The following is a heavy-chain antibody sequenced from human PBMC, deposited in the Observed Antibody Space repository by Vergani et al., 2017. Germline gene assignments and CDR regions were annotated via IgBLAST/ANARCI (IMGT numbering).Heavy chain of an antibody. CDR1: GFTFSSYG. V-gene: IGHV3-30*18. Sequence: QVQLVESGGGVVQPGRSLRLSCAASGFTFSSYGMHWVRQAPGKGLEWVAVISYDGSNKYYADSVKGRFTISRDNSKNTLYLQMNSLRAEDTAVYYCAKVRGSSWYHGADYWGQGTLVTVSS. J-gene: IGHJ4*02. CDR2: ISYDGSNK. CDR3: AKVRGSSWYHGADY. D-gene: IGHD6-13*01.